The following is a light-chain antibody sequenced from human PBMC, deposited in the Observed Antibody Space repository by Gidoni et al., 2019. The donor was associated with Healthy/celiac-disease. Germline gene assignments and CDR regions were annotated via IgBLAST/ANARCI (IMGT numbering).Light chain of an antibody. V-gene: IGKV1-33*01. CDR2: DAS. J-gene: IGKJ3*01. Sequence: DIQMTQSPYSLSASVGDRVTITCQASQDISNYLNWYQQKPGKAPKLLIYDASNLETGVPSRFSGSGSGTDFTFTISSLQPEDIATYYCQQYGSFGPGTKVEIK. CDR3: QQYGS. CDR1: QDISNY.